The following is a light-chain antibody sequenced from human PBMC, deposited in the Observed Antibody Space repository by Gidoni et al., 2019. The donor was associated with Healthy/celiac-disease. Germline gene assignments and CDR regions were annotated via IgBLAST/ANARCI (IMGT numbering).Light chain of an antibody. CDR3: LLYYGGAQV. CDR1: TGAVTSGYY. CDR2: STS. Sequence: QTVVTQEPSLTVSPEGTVPLTCASSTGAVTSGYYPNWFQQKPGQAPRALIYSTSNKPSWTPARFSGSRLGGKAALTLSGVQPEDEAEYYCLLYYGGAQVFGGGTKLTVL. J-gene: IGLJ3*02. V-gene: IGLV7-43*01.